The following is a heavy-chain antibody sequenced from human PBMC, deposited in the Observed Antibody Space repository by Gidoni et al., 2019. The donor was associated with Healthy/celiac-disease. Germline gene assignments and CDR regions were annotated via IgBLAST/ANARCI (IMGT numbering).Heavy chain of an antibody. D-gene: IGHD3-22*01. CDR2: INHSGST. CDR1: GGSFSGYY. CDR3: ASLGAMIEDAFDI. J-gene: IGHJ3*02. Sequence: QVQLQQWGAGLLKPSETLSLTCAVYGGSFSGYYWSWIRQPPGKGLEWIGEINHSGSTNYNPSLKSRVTISVDTSKNQFSLKLSSVTAADTAVYYCASLGAMIEDAFDIWGQGTMVTVSS. V-gene: IGHV4-34*01.